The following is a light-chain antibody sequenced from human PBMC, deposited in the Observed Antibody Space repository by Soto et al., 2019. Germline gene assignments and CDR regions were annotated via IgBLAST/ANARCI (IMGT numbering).Light chain of an antibody. CDR2: GAS. CDR1: QSVSSSY. V-gene: IGKV3-20*01. J-gene: IGKJ1*01. CDR3: QQYGSSPQT. Sequence: LSQGPSTVFLSPRKRSTLSCMASQSVSSSYLAWYQQKPGQAPRLLIYGASSRATGIPDRFSGSGSGTDFTLTISRLEPEDLAVYYCQQYGSSPQTFGQGTKVDIK.